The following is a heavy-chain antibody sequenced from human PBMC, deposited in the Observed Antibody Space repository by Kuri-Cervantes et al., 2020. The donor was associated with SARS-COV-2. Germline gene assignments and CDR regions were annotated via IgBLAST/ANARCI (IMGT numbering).Heavy chain of an antibody. CDR2: ISSNGGST. D-gene: IGHD1-26*01. J-gene: IGHJ3*02. CDR3: AREPIRWEIPQDAFDI. CDR1: GFTFSSYA. V-gene: IGHV3-64*02. Sequence: GESLKISCAASGFTFSSYAMHWVRQAPGKGLEYVSAISSNGGSTYYADSVKGRFTISRDNAKNSLYLQMNSLRAEDTAVYYCAREPIRWEIPQDAFDIWGQGTMVTVSS.